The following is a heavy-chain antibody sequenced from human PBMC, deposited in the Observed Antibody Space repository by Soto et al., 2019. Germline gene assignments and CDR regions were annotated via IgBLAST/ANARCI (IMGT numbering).Heavy chain of an antibody. V-gene: IGHV4-34*01. CDR1: GGSFSGYY. D-gene: IGHD3-16*02. CDR3: APCLGELSPPFDY. CDR2: INHSGST. J-gene: IGHJ4*02. Sequence: QVQLQQWGAGLLKPSETLSLTCAVYGGSFSGYYWSWIRQPPGKGLEWIGEINHSGSTNYNPSLKSRVTISVDTSKKQFSLKLSSVTAADTAVYYCAPCLGELSPPFDYWGQGTLVTVSS.